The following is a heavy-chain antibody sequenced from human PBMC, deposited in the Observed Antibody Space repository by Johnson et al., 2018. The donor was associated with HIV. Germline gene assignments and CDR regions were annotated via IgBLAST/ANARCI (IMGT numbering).Heavy chain of an antibody. Sequence: VQLVESGGGLVQPGGSLRLSCAASGFTFRSYAMYWVRQAPGKGPDYVSAISSNGGSTYYANSVKGRFTISRDNSKNTLYLQMGSLRAEDMAVYYCARGAFDIWGQGTMVTVSS. D-gene: IGHD3-10*01. CDR2: ISSNGGST. CDR1: GFTFRSYA. V-gene: IGHV3-64*01. J-gene: IGHJ3*02. CDR3: ARGAFDI.